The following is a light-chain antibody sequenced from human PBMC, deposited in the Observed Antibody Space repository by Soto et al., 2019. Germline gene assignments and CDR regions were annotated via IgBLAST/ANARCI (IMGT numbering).Light chain of an antibody. Sequence: DIQMTHSPSTLSASVGDTVTVTCRASQSVSGWLAWYQQKPGKAPKVLIYDASSLESGVPSRFSGSGSGTEFSLTISSLQPDDFATYYCQQYNHYWTFGQGTKVDIK. J-gene: IGKJ1*01. V-gene: IGKV1-5*01. CDR2: DAS. CDR1: QSVSGW. CDR3: QQYNHYWT.